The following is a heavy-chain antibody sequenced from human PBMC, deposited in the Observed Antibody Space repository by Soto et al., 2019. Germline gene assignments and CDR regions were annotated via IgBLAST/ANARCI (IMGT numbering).Heavy chain of an antibody. CDR3: ARGRKGLTYYDSSGYYFDY. D-gene: IGHD3-22*01. Sequence: QSQTLSLTCAISGDSVSSNSAAWNWIRQSPSRGLEWLGRTYYRSKWYNDYAVSVKSRITINPDTSKNQFSLQLNSVTPEDTAVYYCARGRKGLTYYDSSGYYFDYWGQGTLVTVSS. CDR1: GDSVSSNSAA. J-gene: IGHJ4*02. V-gene: IGHV6-1*01. CDR2: TYYRSKWYN.